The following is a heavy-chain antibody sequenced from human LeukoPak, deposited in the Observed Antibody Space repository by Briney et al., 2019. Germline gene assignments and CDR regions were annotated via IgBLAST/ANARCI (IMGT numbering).Heavy chain of an antibody. CDR3: AKFWSGYYTD. D-gene: IGHD3-3*01. V-gene: IGHV1-69*06. CDR2: LTPLAGTP. Sequence: SVKVSCKASGDTFGTFSFNWVRQAPSEGLEWLGGLTPLAGTPNYAQKFQGRLTISADKSTSTVYMELSRLTSEDTAVYSCAKFWSGYYTDWGQGTLVSVSS. CDR1: GDTFGTFS. J-gene: IGHJ4*02.